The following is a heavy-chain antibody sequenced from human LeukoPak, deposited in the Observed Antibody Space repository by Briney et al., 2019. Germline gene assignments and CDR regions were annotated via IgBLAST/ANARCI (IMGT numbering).Heavy chain of an antibody. Sequence: GGSLRLSCAASGFTFNSYAMSWVRQAPGKGLEWVSAVSRSGSTTYYADSVKGRFSISRDNPKNTLYLQMNNLRAEDTAVYFCAKGPARLTTVTPFDYWGQGTLVTVSS. J-gene: IGHJ4*02. CDR3: AKGPARLTTVTPFDY. CDR1: GFTFNSYA. CDR2: VSRSGSTT. D-gene: IGHD4-17*01. V-gene: IGHV3-23*05.